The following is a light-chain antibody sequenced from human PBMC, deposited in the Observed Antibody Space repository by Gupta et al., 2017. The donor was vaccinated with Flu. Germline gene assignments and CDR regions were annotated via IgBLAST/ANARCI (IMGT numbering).Light chain of an antibody. J-gene: IGKJ1*01. CDR2: GAS. CDR1: QSVSSN. V-gene: IGKV3-15*01. CDR3: QQDNNCPWT. Sequence: IVMTQSPATPSRSPGSSATLACRANQSVSSNLAWYQQKPGQAPRLLIYGASTRDTGIPARFSGSGSGTDFTLTISSLQSEDFAVYYCQQDNNCPWTFGQGTKVEIK.